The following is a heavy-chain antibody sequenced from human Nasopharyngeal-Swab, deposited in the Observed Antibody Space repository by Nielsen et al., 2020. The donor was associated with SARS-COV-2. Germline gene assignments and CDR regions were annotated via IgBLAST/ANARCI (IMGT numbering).Heavy chain of an antibody. CDR3: ARGRITIFGVVIGHYYMDV. CDR2: IIPILGIA. CDR1: GGTFSSYA. D-gene: IGHD3-3*01. V-gene: IGHV1-69*04. J-gene: IGHJ6*03. Sequence: SVKVSCKASGGTFSSYAISWVRQAPGQGLEWMGRIIPILGIANYAQKFQGRVTITADKSTSTAYMELSSLRSEDTAVYYCARGRITIFGVVIGHYYMDVWGKGTTVTVSS.